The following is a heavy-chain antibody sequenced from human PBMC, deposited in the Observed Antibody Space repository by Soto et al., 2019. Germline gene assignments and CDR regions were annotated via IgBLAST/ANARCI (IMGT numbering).Heavy chain of an antibody. V-gene: IGHV4-4*09. CDR3: ARTLDYGHMDV. CDR2: IYRSGST. J-gene: IGHJ6*03. D-gene: IGHD3-16*01. CDR1: GDSVRNQY. Sequence: QVQMQESGPGLVKPSETLSLTCTVSGDSVRNQYWSWIRRPPGRGLEWIGYIYRSGSTKYNPSLKSRLTISVYTSKNQFSLKLSSVTAADTAVYYCARTLDYGHMDVWGKGTTVTVSS.